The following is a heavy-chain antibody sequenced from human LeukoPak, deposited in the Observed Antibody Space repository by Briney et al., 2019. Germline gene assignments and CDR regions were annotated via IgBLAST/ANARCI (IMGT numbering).Heavy chain of an antibody. CDR3: ARADSGSYYSCDY. CDR2: ISYDGSNK. Sequence: GGSLRLSCAASGFTFSSYAMHWVRQAPGKGLEWVAVISYDGSNKYYADSVKGRFTISRDNSKNTLYLQMNSLRAEDTAVYYCARADSGSYYSCDYWGQGTLVTVSS. D-gene: IGHD1-26*01. CDR1: GFTFSSYA. J-gene: IGHJ4*02. V-gene: IGHV3-30*01.